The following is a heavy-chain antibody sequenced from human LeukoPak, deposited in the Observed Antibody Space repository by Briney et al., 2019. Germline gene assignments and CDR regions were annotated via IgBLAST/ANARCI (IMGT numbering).Heavy chain of an antibody. V-gene: IGHV7-4-1*02. D-gene: IGHD3-22*01. CDR2: INTNTGNP. J-gene: IGHJ3*02. CDR1: GYTFTSYA. Sequence: ASVKVSCKASGYTFTSYAMNWVRQAPGQGLEWMGWINTNTGNPTYAQGFTGRFVFSLDTSVSTAYLQISSLKAEDTAVYYCASAGSSGYYGSDAFDIWGQGTMVTVSS. CDR3: ASAGSSGYYGSDAFDI.